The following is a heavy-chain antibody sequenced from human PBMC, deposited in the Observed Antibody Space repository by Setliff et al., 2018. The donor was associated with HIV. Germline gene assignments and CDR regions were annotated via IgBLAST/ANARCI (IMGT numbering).Heavy chain of an antibody. Sequence: ASVKVSCKASGYTFTSYYMHWVRQAPGRGLEWIGIINPSGGSTSYAQRFQGRVTMTRDTSTSTVYMELSSLRSEDTAVYYCARDPGYSTSWYYFDYWGQGTLVTVSS. J-gene: IGHJ4*02. CDR1: GYTFTSYY. CDR2: INPSGGST. CDR3: ARDPGYSTSWYYFDY. D-gene: IGHD6-13*01. V-gene: IGHV1-46*01.